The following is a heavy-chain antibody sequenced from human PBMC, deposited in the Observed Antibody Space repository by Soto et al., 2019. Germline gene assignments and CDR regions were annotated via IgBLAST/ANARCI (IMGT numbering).Heavy chain of an antibody. CDR2: IYWDDNK. CDR1: GFSLPTDRVG. V-gene: IGHV2-5*02. Sequence: QITLKESGPTLVKPTQTLTLTCTFSGFSLPTDRVGVGWIRQPPGKALEWLAVIYWDDNKTYRPSLKSRLTITKDTSKNQVALTMTDMDPVDTGTYYCAHAYGWRSLYWGQGTLVTVSS. D-gene: IGHD3-10*01. CDR3: AHAYGWRSLY. J-gene: IGHJ4*02.